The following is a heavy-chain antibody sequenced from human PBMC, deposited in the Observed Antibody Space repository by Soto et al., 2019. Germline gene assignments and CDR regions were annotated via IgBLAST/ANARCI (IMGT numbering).Heavy chain of an antibody. J-gene: IGHJ6*02. D-gene: IGHD2-2*01. CDR1: GYTFTSYG. CDR3: AGSSSRVVPAASREDYYGMDV. V-gene: IGHV1-18*04. CDR2: ISAYNGNT. Sequence: QVQLVQSGAEVKKPGASVKVSCKASGYTFTSYGIIWVRQAPGQGLEWMGWISAYNGNTNYAQKLQGRVTMTTDTSTSTAYMELRSLRSDDTAVYYCAGSSSRVVPAASREDYYGMDVWGQGTTVTVSS.